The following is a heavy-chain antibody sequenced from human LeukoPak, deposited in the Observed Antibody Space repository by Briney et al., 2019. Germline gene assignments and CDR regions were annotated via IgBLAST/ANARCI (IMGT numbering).Heavy chain of an antibody. CDR3: ARDRALNELGINAFDI. J-gene: IGHJ3*02. CDR2: ITSTTTYI. CDR1: GFTFSGYG. V-gene: IGHV3-21*01. Sequence: GGSLGLSCAASGFTFSGYGMNWVRQAPGKGLEWVSSITSTTTYIYYADSVKGRFTISRDNAKDSLYLQMNSLGVEDTAVYYCARDRALNELGINAFDIWGQGTMVTVSS. D-gene: IGHD7-27*01.